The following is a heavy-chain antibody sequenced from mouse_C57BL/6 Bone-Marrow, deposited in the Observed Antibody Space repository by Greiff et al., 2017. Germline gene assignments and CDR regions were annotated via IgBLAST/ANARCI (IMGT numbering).Heavy chain of an antibody. CDR2: IHPNSGST. D-gene: IGHD2-12*01. Sequence: VQLQQPGAELVKPGASVKSSCKASGYTFTSYWMHWVKQRPGQGLEWIGMIHPNSGSTNYNEKFKSKATLTVDKSSSTAYIQLSSLTSEDSAVYYCARGAYYRGYFDVWGTGTTVTVSS. CDR3: ARGAYYRGYFDV. J-gene: IGHJ1*03. CDR1: GYTFTSYW. V-gene: IGHV1-64*01.